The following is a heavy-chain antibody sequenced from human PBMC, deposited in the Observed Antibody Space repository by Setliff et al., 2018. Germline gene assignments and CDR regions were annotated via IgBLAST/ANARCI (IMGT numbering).Heavy chain of an antibody. J-gene: IGHJ4*02. CDR1: GDSFSDYY. D-gene: IGHD1-26*01. CDR3: ARDNTIVGATDY. Sequence: KTSETLSLTCSVYGDSFSDYYWSWIRQPPGKGLEWIGESSHSGSTSYSPSLKSRLTMSVDTSKNQFSLQLTSVTAADTAVYYCARDNTIVGATDYWGQGALVTVSS. CDR2: SSHSGST. V-gene: IGHV4-34*01.